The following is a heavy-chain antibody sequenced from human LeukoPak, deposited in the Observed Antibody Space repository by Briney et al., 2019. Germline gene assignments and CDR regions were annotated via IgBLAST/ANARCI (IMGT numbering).Heavy chain of an antibody. CDR3: ASTYQPLLGAFDI. J-gene: IGHJ3*02. Sequence: SETLSLTCTVSGGSISTYYWSWIRQPPGKGLEWIGYIYYSGSTNYNPSLKSRVTISVDTSKNQFSLKLSSVTAADTAVYYCASTYQPLLGAFDIWGQGTMVTVSS. D-gene: IGHD2-2*01. CDR1: GGSISTYY. V-gene: IGHV4-59*01. CDR2: IYYSGST.